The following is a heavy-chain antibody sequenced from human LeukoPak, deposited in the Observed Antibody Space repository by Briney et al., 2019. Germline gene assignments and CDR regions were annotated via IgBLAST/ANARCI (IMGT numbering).Heavy chain of an antibody. CDR1: GGSFSGYY. Sequence: PSETLSLTCAVYGGSFSGYYWSWIRQPPGKGLEWIGEINHSGSTNYNPSLKSRVTISVDTSKNQFSLKLSSVTAADTAVYYCARPGEVAVPAAEHWGQGTLVTVSS. D-gene: IGHD2-2*01. J-gene: IGHJ4*02. CDR2: INHSGST. CDR3: ARPGEVAVPAAEH. V-gene: IGHV4-34*01.